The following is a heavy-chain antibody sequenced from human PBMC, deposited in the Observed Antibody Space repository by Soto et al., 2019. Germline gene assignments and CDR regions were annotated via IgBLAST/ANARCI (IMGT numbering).Heavy chain of an antibody. D-gene: IGHD3-22*01. Sequence: PSETLSLTCTVSGGSISSSRYRWGWVRQPPGKGLEWIGTIYYSGSTHYNPSLKSRVTISVDTSKNQFSLKLSSVTAADTAVYYCARGIKPKSITMIVVVITTFDYWGQGTLVTVSS. CDR1: GGSISSSRYR. J-gene: IGHJ4*02. CDR3: ARGIKPKSITMIVVVITTFDY. V-gene: IGHV4-39*07. CDR2: IYYSGST.